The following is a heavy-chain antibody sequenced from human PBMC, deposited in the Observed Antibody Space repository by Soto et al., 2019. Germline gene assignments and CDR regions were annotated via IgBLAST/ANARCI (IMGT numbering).Heavy chain of an antibody. CDR3: AKSSRQYASAIQAFFDP. D-gene: IGHD2-2*01. CDR1: GYTFTGYY. J-gene: IGHJ5*02. Sequence: GASVKVSCKASGYTFTGYYMHWVRQAPGQGLEWMGWINPNSGGTNYAQKFQGRVTMTRDTSISTAYMELSRLRADDTAMYYCAKSSRQYASAIQAFFDPWGLGTLVTVSS. CDR2: INPNSGGT. V-gene: IGHV1-2*02.